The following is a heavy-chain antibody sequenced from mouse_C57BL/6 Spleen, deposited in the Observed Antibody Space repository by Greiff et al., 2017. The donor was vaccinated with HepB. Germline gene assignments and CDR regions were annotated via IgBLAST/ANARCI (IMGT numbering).Heavy chain of an antibody. D-gene: IGHD3-3*01. CDR2: INPSSGYT. CDR1: GYTFTSYT. Sequence: VQLVESGAELARPGASVKMSCKASGYTFTSYTMHWVKQRPGQGLEWIGYINPSSGYTKYNQKFKDKATLTADKSSSTAYMQLSSLTSEDSAVYYCARERELAGLFDYWGQGTTLTVSS. CDR3: ARERELAGLFDY. V-gene: IGHV1-4*01. J-gene: IGHJ2*01.